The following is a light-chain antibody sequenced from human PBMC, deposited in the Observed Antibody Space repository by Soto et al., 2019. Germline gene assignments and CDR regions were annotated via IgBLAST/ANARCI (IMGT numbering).Light chain of an antibody. J-gene: IGKJ1*01. CDR2: WAS. CDR3: QQYHSTPRT. V-gene: IGKV4-1*01. CDR1: QSVLESSNNAIY. Sequence: DIVMTQSPDSLAVSLGERATINCKSSQSVLESSNNAIYLAWFQQKPGQPPKLLIYWASTRQSGVPDRFSGSGSGTDFTLTISSLQAEDVALYYCQQYHSTPRTFGQGTKVEIK.